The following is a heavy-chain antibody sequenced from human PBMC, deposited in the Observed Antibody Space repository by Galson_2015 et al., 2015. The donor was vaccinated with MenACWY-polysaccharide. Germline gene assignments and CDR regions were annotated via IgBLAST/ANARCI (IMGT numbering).Heavy chain of an antibody. V-gene: IGHV1-8*01. D-gene: IGHD6-19*01. CDR1: GYTFTSYD. CDR2: MNPNSGNT. Sequence: QSGAEVKKPGASVKVSCKASGYTFTSYDINWVRQATGQGLEWMGWMNPNSGNTGYAQKFQGRVTMTRNTSISTAYMELSSLRSEDTAVYYCATNRVRYSSGWYGSLWWANLDYSGHGTLATVSS. CDR3: ATNRVRYSSGWYGSLWWANLDY. J-gene: IGHJ4*01.